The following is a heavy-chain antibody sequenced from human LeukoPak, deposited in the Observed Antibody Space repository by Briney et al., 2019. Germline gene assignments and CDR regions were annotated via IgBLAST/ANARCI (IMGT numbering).Heavy chain of an antibody. CDR1: GFTFSTYA. CDR2: ISGSGGGT. J-gene: IGHJ3*02. V-gene: IGHV3-23*01. Sequence: GGSLRLSCAASGFTFSTYAMSWVRQAPGKGLEWVSSISGSGGGTYYADSVKGRFTISRDNSKNTLDLQMNSLRAEDTAGYYCAKHLLVGGTRGAYAFDIWGRGTMVTVSS. CDR3: AKHLLVGGTRGAYAFDI. D-gene: IGHD1-26*01.